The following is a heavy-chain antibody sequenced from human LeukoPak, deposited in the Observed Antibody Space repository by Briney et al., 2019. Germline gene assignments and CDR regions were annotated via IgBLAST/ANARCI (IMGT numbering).Heavy chain of an antibody. CDR1: GFTFSSYA. Sequence: GGSLRLSCAASGFTFSSYAMSWVRQAPGKGLEWVSAISGSGGSTYYADSVKGRFTISRDNSKNTLYLQMNSLRAGDTAVYYCAKDGDDYGDPYYFDYWGQGTLVTVSS. V-gene: IGHV3-23*01. CDR2: ISGSGGST. D-gene: IGHD4-17*01. J-gene: IGHJ4*02. CDR3: AKDGDDYGDPYYFDY.